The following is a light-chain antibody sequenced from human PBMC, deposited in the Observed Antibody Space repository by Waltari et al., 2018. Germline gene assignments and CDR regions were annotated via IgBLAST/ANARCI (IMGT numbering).Light chain of an antibody. CDR3: QLYATSPALI. CDR2: GAS. J-gene: IGKJ4*01. V-gene: IGKV3-20*01. Sequence: EIVLTQSPGTLSLSPGARATLPCRASQSVSSTYFAWYQQKPGQAPRLLIYGASTRATGIPDRFSGSGSGTDFTLTISRLEPEDFAVYYCQLYATSPALIFGGGTKVEIK. CDR1: QSVSSTY.